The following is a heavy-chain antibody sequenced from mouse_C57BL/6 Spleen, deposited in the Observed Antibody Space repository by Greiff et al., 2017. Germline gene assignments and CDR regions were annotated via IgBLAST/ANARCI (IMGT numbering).Heavy chain of an antibody. V-gene: IGHV1-85*01. D-gene: IGHD2-4*01. J-gene: IGHJ4*01. CDR2: IYPRDGST. CDR1: GYTFTSYD. CDR3: ARSSMITRYYAMDY. Sequence: QVQLQQSGPELVKPGASVKLSCKASGYTFTSYDINWVKQRPGQGLEWIGWIYPRDGSTKYNEKFKGKATLTVDTSSSTAYMELHSLTSEDTAVYFCARSSMITRYYAMDYWGQGTSVTVSS.